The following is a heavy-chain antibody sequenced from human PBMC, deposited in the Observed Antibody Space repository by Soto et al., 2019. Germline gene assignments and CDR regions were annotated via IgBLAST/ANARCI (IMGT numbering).Heavy chain of an antibody. CDR3: ARDRGADFYATPWFDP. V-gene: IGHV3-33*01. D-gene: IGHD2-8*01. J-gene: IGHJ5*02. Sequence: PGRSLRLSCAASRFTFSSYGMPWVRQAPGKGLEWVAVIWCDGSNKYYADSVKGRFTISRDNSKNTLYLQMNSLRAEDTAVYYCARDRGADFYATPWFDPSGQGLLVTVSS. CDR2: IWCDGSNK. CDR1: RFTFSSYG.